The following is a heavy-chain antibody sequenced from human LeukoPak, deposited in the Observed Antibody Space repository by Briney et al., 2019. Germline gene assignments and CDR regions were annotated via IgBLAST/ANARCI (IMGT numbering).Heavy chain of an antibody. D-gene: IGHD2-15*01. J-gene: IGHJ3*02. V-gene: IGHV4-39*07. CDR3: ARDCSGGSCYGAFDI. Sequence: SETLSLTCAVYGGSISGSSYYWGWIRQPPGKGLEWIGSIYYSGSTYYNPSLKSRITISVDTSENRFSLKLSSVTATDTAVYYCARDCSGGSCYGAFDIWGQGTMVTVSS. CDR1: GGSISGSSYY. CDR2: IYYSGST.